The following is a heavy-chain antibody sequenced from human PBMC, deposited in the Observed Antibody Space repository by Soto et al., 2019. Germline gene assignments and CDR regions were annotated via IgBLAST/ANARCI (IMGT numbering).Heavy chain of an antibody. Sequence: SETLSLTCTVSGGSISGYYWSWIRQSPEKGLEWIGYIYSSGNTNYNPSLKSRVTISVDTSKNQFSLKLSSVTAADPAVYYCARQYCSSTRCYQYFDYWGQGTLVTVSS. D-gene: IGHD2-2*01. CDR1: GGSISGYY. CDR3: ARQYCSSTRCYQYFDY. J-gene: IGHJ4*02. V-gene: IGHV4-59*08. CDR2: IYSSGNT.